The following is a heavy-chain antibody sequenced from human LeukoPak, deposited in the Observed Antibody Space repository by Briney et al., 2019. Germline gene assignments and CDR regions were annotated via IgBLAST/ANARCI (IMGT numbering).Heavy chain of an antibody. D-gene: IGHD5-24*01. Sequence: GGSLRLSCAASGFTFTSYGMHWVRQAPGKGLEWVAFIQYDGSDKYYTDSVKGRFIISRDNSKNTLYLQMNSLRPEDTALYYCARGHIEMATILDYWGQGTLVTVSS. J-gene: IGHJ4*02. CDR1: GFTFTSYG. CDR3: ARGHIEMATILDY. V-gene: IGHV3-30*02. CDR2: IQYDGSDK.